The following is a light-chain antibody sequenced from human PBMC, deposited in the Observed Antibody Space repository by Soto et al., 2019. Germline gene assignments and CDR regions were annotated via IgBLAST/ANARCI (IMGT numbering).Light chain of an antibody. Sequence: QSVLTQPASVSGSPGQSITISCTGTSSDVGGHNYVSWYQQHPGKAPKLMIYEVSDRPSGVSNRFSGSKSGNTASLTISGLQSDDEAEYYCSSYASTTTLDVLFGGGTKLTVL. CDR3: SSYASTTTLDVL. CDR2: EVS. CDR1: SSDVGGHNY. V-gene: IGLV2-14*01. J-gene: IGLJ2*01.